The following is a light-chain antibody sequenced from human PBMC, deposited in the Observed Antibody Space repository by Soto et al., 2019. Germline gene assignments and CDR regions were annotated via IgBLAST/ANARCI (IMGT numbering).Light chain of an antibody. V-gene: IGLV2-11*01. CDR3: CSNAGRFTWV. CDR1: SSDVGGYNF. J-gene: IGLJ7*01. Sequence: QSALTQPRSVSGSPGQSVTISCSGSSSDVGGYNFVSWYQQHPNKAPKLMIYDVSKRPSGVPDRFSGSKSGNTASLTISGLQAEDEADYYCCSNAGRFTWVFGGGTQLTVL. CDR2: DVS.